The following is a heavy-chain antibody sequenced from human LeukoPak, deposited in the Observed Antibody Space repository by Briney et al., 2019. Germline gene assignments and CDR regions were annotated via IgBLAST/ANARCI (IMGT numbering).Heavy chain of an antibody. J-gene: IGHJ5*02. Sequence: SETLSLTCTVSGGSISSYYWSWIRQTPGMGLEWIGYIYHSGSTRYNPSLKSRVTISVDTSKNQFSLKLSSVTAADTAVYYCARDFPESKGWGLDPWGQGTLVTVSS. D-gene: IGHD1-14*01. CDR3: ARDFPESKGWGLDP. CDR2: IYHSGST. V-gene: IGHV4-59*01. CDR1: GGSISSYY.